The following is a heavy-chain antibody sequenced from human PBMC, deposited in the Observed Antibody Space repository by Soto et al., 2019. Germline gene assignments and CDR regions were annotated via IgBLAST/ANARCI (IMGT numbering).Heavy chain of an antibody. Sequence: ASVKVSCKASGGTFSSYAMSWVRQAPGQGLEWMGGIIPIFGTANYAQKFQGRVTITADESTSTAYMELSSLRSEDTAVYYCASSHGIAAAGPTGYYFDYWGQGTLVTVSS. CDR2: IIPIFGTA. CDR1: GGTFSSYA. V-gene: IGHV1-69*13. CDR3: ASSHGIAAAGPTGYYFDY. J-gene: IGHJ4*02. D-gene: IGHD6-13*01.